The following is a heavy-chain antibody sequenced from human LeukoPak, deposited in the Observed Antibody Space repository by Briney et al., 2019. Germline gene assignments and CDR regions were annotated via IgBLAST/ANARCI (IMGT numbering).Heavy chain of an antibody. Sequence: GGSLRLSCAASGFTFSNYAMTWVRQAPGKGLEWVSGISGSGGGTYYADSVKGRFTISRGNSKNTLYLQINSLRAEDTAVYYCAKALNDYGRRFDYWGQGTLVTVSS. CDR3: AKALNDYGRRFDY. J-gene: IGHJ4*02. CDR1: GFTFSNYA. CDR2: ISGSGGGT. V-gene: IGHV3-23*01. D-gene: IGHD4-17*01.